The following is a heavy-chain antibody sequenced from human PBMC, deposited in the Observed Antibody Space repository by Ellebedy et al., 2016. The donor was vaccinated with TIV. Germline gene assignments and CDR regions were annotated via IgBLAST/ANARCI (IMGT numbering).Heavy chain of an antibody. D-gene: IGHD3-10*01. V-gene: IGHV4-39*01. Sequence: GSLRLSCTVSGDSISRSSSYWGWIRQPPGKGLEWIGSIYHSGRTDYNPSLKSRVSISADTSTNQFSLRLSSVTAADTAVYYCARWFGELLYVRWFDPWGQGTLVTVSS. CDR2: IYHSGRT. CDR3: ARWFGELLYVRWFDP. CDR1: GDSISRSSSY. J-gene: IGHJ5*02.